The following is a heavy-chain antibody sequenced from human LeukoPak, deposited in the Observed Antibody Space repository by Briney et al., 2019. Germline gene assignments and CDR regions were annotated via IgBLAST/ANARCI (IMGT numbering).Heavy chain of an antibody. J-gene: IGHJ4*02. CDR2: LYSDDNK. D-gene: IGHD1-14*01. Sequence: QPGGSLRLSCAASGFTVITNDMTWVRQAPGKGLEWVSVLYSDDNKKYADSVQGRFTISRDNSKNTLYLEMNSLSPDDTAVYYCARGVEPLAANTLAYWGQGTLVTVSS. CDR1: GFTVITND. CDR3: ARGVEPLAANTLAY. V-gene: IGHV3-53*01.